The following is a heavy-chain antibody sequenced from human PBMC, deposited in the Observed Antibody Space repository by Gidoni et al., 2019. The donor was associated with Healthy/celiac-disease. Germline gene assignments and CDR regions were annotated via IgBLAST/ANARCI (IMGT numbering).Heavy chain of an antibody. CDR1: GFTFSSYA. Sequence: EVQMLESGGGLVQPGGSLRLSCAASGFTFSSYAMSWVRQAPGKGLEWVSAISGSGGSTYYADSVKGRFTISRDKSKNTLYLQMNSLRAEDTAVYYCAKDLKSYRDAFDIWGQGTMVTVSS. J-gene: IGHJ3*02. CDR2: ISGSGGST. CDR3: AKDLKSYRDAFDI. V-gene: IGHV3-23*01. D-gene: IGHD1-26*01.